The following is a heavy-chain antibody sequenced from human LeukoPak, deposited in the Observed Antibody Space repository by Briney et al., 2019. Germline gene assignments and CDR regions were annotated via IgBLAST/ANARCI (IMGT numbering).Heavy chain of an antibody. V-gene: IGHV3-21*01. J-gene: IGHJ3*02. D-gene: IGHD3-3*01. CDR3: ARDFWDI. CDR1: GFTFSSYS. Sequence: GGPLRLSCAASGFTFSSYSMNWVRQAAGKGLEWVSSITSSSNYISYAHSVKGRFTISRDDAKNSLCLQMNSLRAEDTAIYYCARDFWDIWGQGTLVTVSS. CDR2: ITSSSNYI.